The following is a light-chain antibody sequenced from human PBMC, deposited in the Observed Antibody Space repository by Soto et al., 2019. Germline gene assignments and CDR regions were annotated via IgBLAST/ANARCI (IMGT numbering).Light chain of an antibody. J-gene: IGLJ2*01. Sequence: QSVLTQPPSVSGAPGQTVTISCTGSSTNIGTGYDVQWYQQLPGTAPKLIIYGNNNRPSGVPDRFSGSKSGTSASLAITGLQAEDEADYYCQSYDSSLSGLVFGGGTKLTVL. CDR1: STNIGTGYD. V-gene: IGLV1-40*01. CDR3: QSYDSSLSGLV. CDR2: GNN.